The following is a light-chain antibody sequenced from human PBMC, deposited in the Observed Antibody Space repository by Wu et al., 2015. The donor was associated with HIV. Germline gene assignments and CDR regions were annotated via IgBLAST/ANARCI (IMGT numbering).Light chain of an antibody. V-gene: IGKV3-15*01. J-gene: IGKJ2*01. CDR1: QSVSSSY. CDR2: GAS. Sequence: EIVLTQSPGTLSLSPGERATLSCRASQSVSSSYLAWYQQKPGQAPRLLIYGASTRATGVPPRISGSGSGTEFTLTISSLQSEDFAVYHCQQHNNWPYNFGQGTKLQIK. CDR3: QQHNNWPYN.